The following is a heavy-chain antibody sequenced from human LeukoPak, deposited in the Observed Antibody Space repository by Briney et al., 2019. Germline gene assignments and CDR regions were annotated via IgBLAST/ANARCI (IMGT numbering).Heavy chain of an antibody. Sequence: GGSLRLSCAASGFTFSRYGMHWVRQAPGKGLEWVAFIRYDGSNKYFGDSVKGRSIIARDNSKNTLYLQVNSLRTEDTAVYYCAKDLPAGPADYYDSYDWGQGTLVTVSS. CDR1: GFTFSRYG. J-gene: IGHJ4*02. CDR2: IRYDGSNK. V-gene: IGHV3-30*02. D-gene: IGHD3-22*01. CDR3: AKDLPAGPADYYDSYD.